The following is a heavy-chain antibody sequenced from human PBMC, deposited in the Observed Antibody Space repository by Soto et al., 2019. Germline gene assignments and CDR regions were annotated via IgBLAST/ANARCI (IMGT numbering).Heavy chain of an antibody. CDR1: GFTFNDYY. D-gene: IGHD3-3*01. CDR3: ARDHTYYDFWSGPDY. Sequence: QVQLVESGGGSVKPGGSLRLSCAASGFTFNDYYMSWIRQAPGRGLEWVAYITSGGTTTYHADSVKGRFTISGDNAKNLLYLQMNGLRAEDTAVYYCARDHTYYDFWSGPDYWGHGTLVTVSS. J-gene: IGHJ4*01. CDR2: ITSGGTTT. V-gene: IGHV3-11*01.